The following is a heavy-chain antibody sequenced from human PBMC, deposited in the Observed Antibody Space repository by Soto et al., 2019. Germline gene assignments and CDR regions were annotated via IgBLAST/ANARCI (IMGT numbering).Heavy chain of an antibody. Sequence: ASVKVSCKASGYTFTGYYMHWVRQAPGQGLGWMGWINPNSVGTNYAQKFQGRVTMTRDTSISTAYMELSRLRSDDTAVYYCARGPPGYSSSWYYSDAFDIWGQGTMVTVSS. CDR2: INPNSVGT. D-gene: IGHD6-13*01. J-gene: IGHJ3*02. CDR1: GYTFTGYY. CDR3: ARGPPGYSSSWYYSDAFDI. V-gene: IGHV1-2*02.